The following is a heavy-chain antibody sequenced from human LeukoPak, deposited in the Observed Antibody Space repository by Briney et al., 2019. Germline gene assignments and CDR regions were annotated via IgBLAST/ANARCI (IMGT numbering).Heavy chain of an antibody. J-gene: IGHJ4*02. V-gene: IGHV3-66*01. CDR2: IYSGGST. Sequence: GGSLRLSCAASGFTVSSNYMSWVRQAPGKGLEWVSVIYSGGSTYYADSVKGRFTISRDNSKNTLYLQMNSLRAEDTAVYYCARDMITFGGVIVMGVYWGQGTLVTVSS. D-gene: IGHD3-16*02. CDR1: GFTVSSNY. CDR3: ARDMITFGGVIVMGVY.